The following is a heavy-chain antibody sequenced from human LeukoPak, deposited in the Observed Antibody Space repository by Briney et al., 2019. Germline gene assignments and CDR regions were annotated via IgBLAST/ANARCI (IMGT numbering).Heavy chain of an antibody. CDR2: ICHSGST. CDR3: ARANNYYYYYAMDV. J-gene: IGHJ6*02. CDR1: GYSISSGYY. V-gene: IGHV4-38-2*02. D-gene: IGHD4/OR15-4a*01. Sequence: PSETLSLTCTVSGYSISSGYYWGWIRQPPGKGLEWIGSICHSGSTYYNPSLKSRVTMSVDTSKNQFSLKLSSVTAADTAVYYCARANNYYYYYAMDVWGQGTTVTVSS.